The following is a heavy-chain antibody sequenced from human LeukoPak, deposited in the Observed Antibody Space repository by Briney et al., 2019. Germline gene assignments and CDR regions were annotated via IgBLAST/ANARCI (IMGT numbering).Heavy chain of an antibody. D-gene: IGHD4-23*01. CDR2: IDASGGST. J-gene: IGHJ4*02. Sequence: GGSLRLSCAASGFTFSSYAMTWVRQAPGKGLEWVSSIDASGGSTYYADSVKGRFTISRDNAKNTLYLQMNSLRAEDTAVYYCARDSVATLNYWGQGTLVTVSS. V-gene: IGHV3-23*01. CDR3: ARDSVATLNY. CDR1: GFTFSSYA.